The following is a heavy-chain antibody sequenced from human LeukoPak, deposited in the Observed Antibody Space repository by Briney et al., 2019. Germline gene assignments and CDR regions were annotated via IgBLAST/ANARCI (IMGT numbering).Heavy chain of an antibody. Sequence: GASVKVSCTASGYTFTSYGISWVRQDPGQGLEWMGWISAYNGNTNYAQKLQGRVTMTTDTSTSTAYMELRSLRSDDTAVYYCARGEATVTIPGDDYWGQGTLVTVSS. V-gene: IGHV1-18*01. J-gene: IGHJ4*02. CDR2: ISAYNGNT. D-gene: IGHD4-11*01. CDR1: GYTFTSYG. CDR3: ARGEATVTIPGDDY.